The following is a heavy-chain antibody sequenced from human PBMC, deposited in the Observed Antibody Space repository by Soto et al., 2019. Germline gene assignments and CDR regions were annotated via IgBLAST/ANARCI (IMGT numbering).Heavy chain of an antibody. D-gene: IGHD6-13*01. CDR3: ARDLYSSSWSSSYYYYYMDV. V-gene: IGHV1-2*04. CDR1: GYTFTGYY. CDR2: INPNSGGT. Sequence: ASVKVSCKASGYTFTGYYMHWVRQAPGQGLEWMGWINPNSGGTNYAQKFQGWVTMTRDTSISTAHMELSRLRSDDTAVYYRARDLYSSSWSSSYYYYYMDVWGKGTTVTVSS. J-gene: IGHJ6*03.